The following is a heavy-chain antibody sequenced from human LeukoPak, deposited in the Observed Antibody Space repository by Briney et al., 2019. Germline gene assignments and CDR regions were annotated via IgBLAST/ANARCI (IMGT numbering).Heavy chain of an antibody. J-gene: IGHJ4*02. V-gene: IGHV3-66*01. CDR1: GFTFSSYS. D-gene: IGHD3-16*02. CDR3: AREESGDYVWGSYRPLGY. Sequence: GGSLRLSCAASGFTFSSYSMNWVRQAPGKGLEWVSVIYSGGSTYYADSVKGRFTISRDNSKNTLYLQMNSLRAEDTAVYYCAREESGDYVWGSYRPLGYWGQGTLVTVSS. CDR2: IYSGGST.